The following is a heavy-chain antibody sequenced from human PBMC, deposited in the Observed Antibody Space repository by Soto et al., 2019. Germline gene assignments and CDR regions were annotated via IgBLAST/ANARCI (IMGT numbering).Heavy chain of an antibody. J-gene: IGHJ5*02. V-gene: IGHV1-18*01. CDR1: GYTFTSYG. D-gene: IGHD3-10*01. CDR2: ISDYNGNT. Sequence: ASVNVSCKASGYTFTSYGISWVRQAPGQGLEWMGWISDYNGNTNYAQKFQGRVTMTTDTSTSTAYMELRSLRSDDTAVYYCVRDIFWVGFGESNWLGPWGQGTLVTVSS. CDR3: VRDIFWVGFGESNWLGP.